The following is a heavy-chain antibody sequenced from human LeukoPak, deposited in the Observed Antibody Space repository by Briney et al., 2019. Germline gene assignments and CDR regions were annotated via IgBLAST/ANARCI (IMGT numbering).Heavy chain of an antibody. Sequence: TGGSLRLSCAASGFTVSTFGMSWVRQAPGKGLEWVANIKQDGSEKYYVDSVKGRFTISRDNAKNSLFLLLSSLRAEDTAVYYCARGPRYFDLWGRGTLVTVSS. CDR2: IKQDGSEK. CDR1: GFTVSTFG. V-gene: IGHV3-7*01. J-gene: IGHJ2*01. CDR3: ARGPRYFDL.